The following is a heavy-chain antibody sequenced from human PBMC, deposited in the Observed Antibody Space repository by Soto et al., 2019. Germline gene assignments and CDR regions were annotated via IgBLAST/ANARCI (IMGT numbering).Heavy chain of an antibody. CDR1: GFTFNEYY. CDR3: ARDPSIRSPPDY. V-gene: IGHV3-11*05. J-gene: IGHJ4*02. D-gene: IGHD3-3*02. CDR2: ISSTGSYT. Sequence: QVQLEESGGGLVKPGGSLRLSCAASGFTFNEYYMTWIRQAPGTGLEWVSYISSTGSYTKYADSVKGRFTISRDNAKDSLYLQMDSLRDEDTGIYYCARDPSIRSPPDYWGRGTQVTVSS.